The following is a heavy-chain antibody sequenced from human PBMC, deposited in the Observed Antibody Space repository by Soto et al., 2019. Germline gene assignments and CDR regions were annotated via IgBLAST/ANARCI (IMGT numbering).Heavy chain of an antibody. CDR3: ARDLLDYYDRGSFDY. CDR1: GYTFTSYG. Sequence: GASVKVSCKASGYTFTSYGISWVRQAPGQGLEWMGWISAYNGNTNYAQKLQGRVTMTTDTSTSTAYMELRSLRSDDTAVYYCARDLLDYYDRGSFDYGGQGTLVTVSS. J-gene: IGHJ4*02. CDR2: ISAYNGNT. D-gene: IGHD3-22*01. V-gene: IGHV1-18*04.